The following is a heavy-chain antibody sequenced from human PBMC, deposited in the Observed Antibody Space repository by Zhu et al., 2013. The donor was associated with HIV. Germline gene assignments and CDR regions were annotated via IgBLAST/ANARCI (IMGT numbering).Heavy chain of an antibody. V-gene: IGHV1-69*17. CDR3: ATEGVTPSQDY. CDR2: HIPVFDMS. J-gene: IGHJ4*02. Sequence: QERLVQSGAELAKPGSSVRVSCQASGDSFSSDPIAWVRQSPAGGLAWIGAHIPVFDMSRYSQRFQGRVTFTADISTTTSYMEVSSLRSEDTAVYFCATEGVTPSQDYWGQGTLVTVSS. CDR1: GDSFSSDP.